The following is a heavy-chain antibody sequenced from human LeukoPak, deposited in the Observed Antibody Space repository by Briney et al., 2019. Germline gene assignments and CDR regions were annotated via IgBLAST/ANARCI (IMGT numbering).Heavy chain of an antibody. CDR3: ARAGFTDAFDI. CDR1: GFTFSNAW. V-gene: IGHV3-7*04. CDR2: IKQDGSEK. Sequence: PGGSLRLSCAASGFTFSNAWMSWVRQAPGKGLEWVANIKQDGSEKYYVDSVKGRFTISRDNAKNSLYLQMNSLRAEDTAVYYCARAGFTDAFDIWGQGTMVTVSS. J-gene: IGHJ3*02.